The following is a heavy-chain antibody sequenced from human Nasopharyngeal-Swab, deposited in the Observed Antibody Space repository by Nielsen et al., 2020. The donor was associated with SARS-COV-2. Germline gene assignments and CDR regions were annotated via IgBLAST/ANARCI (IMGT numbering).Heavy chain of an antibody. V-gene: IGHV1-24*01. CDR2: FDPEEGET. J-gene: IGHJ5*02. D-gene: IGHD2-2*01. CDR3: AILGYCSSNMCPPQRNWIDP. Sequence: ASVKVSCKVSGYTFTELSMHWVRQAPGKGLEWMGGFDPEEGETIYAQKFQGRVTMTEDTSTDTAYMELSGLRSEDTAIYYCAILGYCSSNMCPPQRNWIDPWGQGTLVTVSS. CDR1: GYTFTELS.